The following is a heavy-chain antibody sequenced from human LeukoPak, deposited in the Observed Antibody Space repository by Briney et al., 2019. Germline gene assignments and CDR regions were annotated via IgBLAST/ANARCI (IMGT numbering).Heavy chain of an antibody. CDR3: TTDSGYDSLDY. J-gene: IGHJ4*02. CDR2: IKSKTDGGTT. V-gene: IGHV3-15*01. CDR1: GFTFGNAW. D-gene: IGHD5-12*01. Sequence: PGGSLRLSCAASGFTFGNAWMSWVRQAPGKGLEWVGRIKSKTDGGTTDYAAPVKGRFTISRDDSKNTLYLQMNSLKTEDTAVYYCTTDSGYDSLDYWGQRTLVTVSS.